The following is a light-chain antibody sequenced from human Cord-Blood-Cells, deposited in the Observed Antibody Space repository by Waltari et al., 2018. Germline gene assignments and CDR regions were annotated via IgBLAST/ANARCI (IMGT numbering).Light chain of an antibody. Sequence: QSALTQPPSASGSPGQSVTISCPGTSSDVGGYKSVYWYQQNPGKATKLMIYEVSKRPSGVPDRFSGSKSGNTASLTVSGLQAEDEADYYCSSYAGSNNYVFGTGTKVTVL. CDR3: SSYAGSNNYV. V-gene: IGLV2-8*01. J-gene: IGLJ1*01. CDR1: SSDVGGYKS. CDR2: EVS.